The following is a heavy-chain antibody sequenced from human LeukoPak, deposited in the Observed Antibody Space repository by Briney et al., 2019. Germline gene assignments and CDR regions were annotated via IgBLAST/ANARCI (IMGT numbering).Heavy chain of an antibody. CDR1: GFTFSNYA. Sequence: PGGSLRLSCSASGFTFSNYAMHWIRQAPGKGLEWVSYISSSSSYTNYADSVKGRFTISRDNAKNSLYLQMNSLRAEDTAVYYCASIPVGMVRGDGMDVWGQGTTVTVPS. D-gene: IGHD3-10*01. CDR2: ISSSSSYT. V-gene: IGHV3-11*06. CDR3: ASIPVGMVRGDGMDV. J-gene: IGHJ6*02.